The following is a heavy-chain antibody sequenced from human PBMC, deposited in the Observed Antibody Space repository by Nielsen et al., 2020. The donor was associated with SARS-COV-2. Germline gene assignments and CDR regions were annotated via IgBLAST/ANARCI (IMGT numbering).Heavy chain of an antibody. CDR3: AKDLADSWSDDYSAYYNMDV. J-gene: IGHJ6*03. CDR1: GFTFTGYA. D-gene: IGHD3-3*01. CDR2: ISGSGGST. Sequence: GGSLRLSCSASGFTFTGYAMSWVRQAPGKGLEWVSGISGSGGSTYYADSVRGRFTISRDNSKNTLYLQMNSLRGEDTAVYYCAKDLADSWSDDYSAYYNMDVWGKGTTVTVSS. V-gene: IGHV3-23*01.